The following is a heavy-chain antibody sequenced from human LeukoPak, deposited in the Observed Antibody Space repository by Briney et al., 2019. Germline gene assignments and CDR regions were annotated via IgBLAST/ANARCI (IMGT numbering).Heavy chain of an antibody. D-gene: IGHD3-16*01. CDR2: ISGSGATT. V-gene: IGHV3-23*01. CDR3: AKGARLRLGEDFDY. CDR1: GSIFTSYA. Sequence: GGSLRLSCAASGSIFTSYAMSWVRHTPGKGLEWVSGISGSGATTYYADSVKGRLTISRDNSKNTVYLQMSSLRAEDTAVYYCAKGARLRLGEDFDYWGQGTLVTVSS. J-gene: IGHJ4*02.